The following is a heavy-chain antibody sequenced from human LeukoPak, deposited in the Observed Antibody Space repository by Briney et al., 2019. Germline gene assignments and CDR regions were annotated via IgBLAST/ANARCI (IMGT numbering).Heavy chain of an antibody. Sequence: ASVKVSCKASGYTFTDYYMHWVRQAPGQGLEWMGWINPKSGGTNYAQKFQGRVTVTRDTSISTAYMELSSLRSDDTAVYYCARGHPLSNWYVYYFDYWGQGTLVTVSS. D-gene: IGHD6-13*01. CDR3: ARGHPLSNWYVYYFDY. CDR1: GYTFTDYY. CDR2: INPKSGGT. V-gene: IGHV1-2*02. J-gene: IGHJ4*02.